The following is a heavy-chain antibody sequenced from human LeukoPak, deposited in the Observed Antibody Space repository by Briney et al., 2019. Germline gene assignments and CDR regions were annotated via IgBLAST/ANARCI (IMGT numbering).Heavy chain of an antibody. D-gene: IGHD3-10*01. CDR1: GFTFSSYG. CDR3: ARADTYYYGSGSSWDY. Sequence: PGGSLRLSCAASGFTFSSYGMHWVRQAPGKGLEWVAVISYDGRNKYYADSVKGRFTISRDNSKNTLYLQMNSLRAEDTAVYYCARADTYYYGSGSSWDYWGQGTLVTVSS. J-gene: IGHJ4*02. V-gene: IGHV3-30*03. CDR2: ISYDGRNK.